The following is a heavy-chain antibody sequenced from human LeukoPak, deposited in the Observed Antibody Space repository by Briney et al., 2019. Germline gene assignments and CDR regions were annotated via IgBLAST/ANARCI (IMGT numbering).Heavy chain of an antibody. J-gene: IGHJ4*02. Sequence: GGSLRLSCTASGFTFSNAWMSWVRQAPGKGLEGIGRIKSNGDGGTTEFAAPVKGRFTISRDDSKNTLYLQMNSLETEDTAVYYCTADGNCQTTSCYWGRGALVTVSS. D-gene: IGHD2-2*01. CDR2: IKSNGDGGTT. CDR3: TADGNCQTTSCY. CDR1: GFTFSNAW. V-gene: IGHV3-15*01.